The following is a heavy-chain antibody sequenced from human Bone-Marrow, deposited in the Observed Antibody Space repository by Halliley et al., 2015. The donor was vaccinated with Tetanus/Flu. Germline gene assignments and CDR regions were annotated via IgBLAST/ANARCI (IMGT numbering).Heavy chain of an antibody. J-gene: IGHJ4*02. Sequence: IYYSGSPFYNPAPQSRVSISVDTSKNEFSLKFHSLSAADTAVYFCARVSPLWVAVRPIYFDFWGQGTLVTVSS. CDR3: ARVSPLWVAVRPIYFDF. CDR2: IYYSGSP. D-gene: IGHD3-10*01. V-gene: IGHV4-31*02.